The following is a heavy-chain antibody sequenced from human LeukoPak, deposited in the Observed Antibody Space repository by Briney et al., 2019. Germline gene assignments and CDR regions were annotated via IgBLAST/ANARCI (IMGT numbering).Heavy chain of an antibody. Sequence: ASVKVSCKASGYTFTGYYLRWVRQAPGQGLEWMGWINPNSGGTNYAQRFQGRVTMTRATSISTAYMELSRLRSDDTAVYFCARDLTSFTIAAYYFDYWGQGTLVTVSS. CDR3: ARDLTSFTIAAYYFDY. D-gene: IGHD6-25*01. V-gene: IGHV1-2*02. J-gene: IGHJ4*02. CDR1: GYTFTGYY. CDR2: INPNSGGT.